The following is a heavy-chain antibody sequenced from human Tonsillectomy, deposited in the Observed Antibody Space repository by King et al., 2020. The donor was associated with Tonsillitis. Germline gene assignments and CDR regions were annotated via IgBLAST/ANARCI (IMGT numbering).Heavy chain of an antibody. J-gene: IGHJ6*02. V-gene: IGHV3-23*04. CDR2: ISGSGSST. CDR3: ATAGDFWCPQCMGV. D-gene: IGHD3-3*01. Sequence: VQLVESGGGLIQPGGSLRLSCAASGFTFSSYAMSWVRQAPGKGLEWVSGISGSGSSTYYADSVKGRFAISRDNSKNTLYLQMNSLRAEDTAVYYCATAGDFWCPQCMGVWGQETPDTV. CDR1: GFTFSSYA.